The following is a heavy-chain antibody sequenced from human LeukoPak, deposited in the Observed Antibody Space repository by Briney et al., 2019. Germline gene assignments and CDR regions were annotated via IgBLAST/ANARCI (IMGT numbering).Heavy chain of an antibody. V-gene: IGHV3-23*01. D-gene: IGHD6-13*01. CDR3: AKYVAAGTGGDCFDY. CDR2: ISGSGGST. CDR1: GFTFSSYW. Sequence: GGSLRLSCAASGFTFSSYWMSWVRQAPGKGLEWVSAISGSGGSTYYADSVKGRFTISRDNSKNTLYLQMNSLRAEDTAVYYCAKYVAAGTGGDCFDYWGQGTLVTVSS. J-gene: IGHJ4*02.